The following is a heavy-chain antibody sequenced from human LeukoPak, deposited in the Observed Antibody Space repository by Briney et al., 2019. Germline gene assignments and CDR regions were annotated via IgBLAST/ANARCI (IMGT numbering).Heavy chain of an antibody. J-gene: IGHJ4*02. CDR2: IYYSGST. CDR1: GGSISSSSYY. D-gene: IGHD1-1*01. CDR3: ASARTGTHDY. Sequence: SETLSLTCTVSGGSISSSSYYWGWIRQPPGKGLEWIGSIYYSGSTYYNPSLKSRVTISVDTSKNQFSLKLSSVTAADTAVYYCASARTGTHDYWGQGTLVTVSS. V-gene: IGHV4-39*07.